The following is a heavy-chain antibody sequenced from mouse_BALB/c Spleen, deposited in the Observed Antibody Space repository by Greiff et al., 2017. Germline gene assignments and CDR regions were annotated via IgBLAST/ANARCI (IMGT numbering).Heavy chain of an antibody. Sequence: VQLKESGPELVKPGASVKMSCKASGYTFTSYVMHWVKQKPGQGLEWIGYINPYNDGTKYNEKFKGKATLTSDKSSSTAYMELSSLTSEDSAVYYCARPIYYYGSSSLWYFDVWGAGTTVTVSS. V-gene: IGHV1-14*01. J-gene: IGHJ1*01. D-gene: IGHD1-1*01. CDR2: INPYNDGT. CDR3: ARPIYYYGSSSLWYFDV. CDR1: GYTFTSYV.